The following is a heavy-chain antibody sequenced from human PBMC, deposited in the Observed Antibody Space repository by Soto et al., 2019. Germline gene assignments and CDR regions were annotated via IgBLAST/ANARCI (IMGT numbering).Heavy chain of an antibody. J-gene: IGHJ5*02. CDR2: IYYSGST. CDR1: GGSISSYY. CDR3: ARSLRIGGVIVWNWFDP. V-gene: IGHV4-59*01. D-gene: IGHD3-16*02. Sequence: SETLSLTCTVSGGSISSYYWSWIRQPPGKGLEWIGYIYYSGSTNYNPSLKSRVTISVDTSKNQFSLKLSSVTAADTAVYYCARSLRIGGVIVWNWFDPWGQGTLVTVSS.